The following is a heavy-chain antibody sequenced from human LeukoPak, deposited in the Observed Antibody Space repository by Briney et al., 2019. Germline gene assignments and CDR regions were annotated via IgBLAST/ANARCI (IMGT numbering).Heavy chain of an antibody. D-gene: IGHD2-15*01. CDR2: INHSGST. Sequence: PSETLSLTCAVYGGSFSGYYWSWIRQPPGKGLEWMGEINHSGSTNYNPSPKSRVTISVDTSKNQFSLRLSSVTAADTAVYYCATGDGYCDGGTCYSYFDYWGQGTLVTVSS. V-gene: IGHV4-34*01. J-gene: IGHJ4*02. CDR3: ATGDGYCDGGTCYSYFDY. CDR1: GGSFSGYY.